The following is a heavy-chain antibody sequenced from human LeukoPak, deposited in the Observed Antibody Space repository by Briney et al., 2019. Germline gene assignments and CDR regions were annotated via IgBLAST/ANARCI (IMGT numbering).Heavy chain of an antibody. D-gene: IGHD3-10*01. CDR2: IYYSGST. Sequence: SQTLSLTCTVSGGSISSGDYYWSWIRHPPGKGLEWIGYIYYSGSTYYNPSLKSRVTISVDTSKNQFSLKLSSVTAADTAVYYCARDIFLITMVRGVIITHDAFDIWGQGTMVTVSS. CDR3: ARDIFLITMVRGVIITHDAFDI. V-gene: IGHV4-30-4*01. J-gene: IGHJ3*02. CDR1: GGSISSGDYY.